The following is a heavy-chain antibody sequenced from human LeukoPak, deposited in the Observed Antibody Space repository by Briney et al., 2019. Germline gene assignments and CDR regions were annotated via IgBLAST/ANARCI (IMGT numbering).Heavy chain of an antibody. CDR3: ARDRLVLWFGESSSFDY. Sequence: ASVKVSCTAFDYTFTSYGISWVRQAPGQGLEWMGWISPYNGSTNYAQKLQGRVTMTTDTSTSTAYMELRSLRSDDTAVYYCARDRLVLWFGESSSFDYWGQGTLVTVSS. CDR1: DYTFTSYG. CDR2: ISPYNGST. J-gene: IGHJ4*02. D-gene: IGHD3-10*01. V-gene: IGHV1-18*04.